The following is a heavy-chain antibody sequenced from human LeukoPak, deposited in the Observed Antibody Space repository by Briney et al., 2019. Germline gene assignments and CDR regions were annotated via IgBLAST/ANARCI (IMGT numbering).Heavy chain of an antibody. Sequence: PGGSLRLSCAASGFTFSSYAMSWVRQAPGKGLEWVSGISGSGGGRYYADSVKGRFTISRDNSKNTLYLQMNNLRAEDTAVSYRAKGVDASGIYYYFYMDVWGKGTTVTVSS. D-gene: IGHD3-16*01. V-gene: IGHV3-23*01. CDR3: AKGVDASGIYYYFYMDV. CDR1: GFTFSSYA. CDR2: ISGSGGGR. J-gene: IGHJ6*03.